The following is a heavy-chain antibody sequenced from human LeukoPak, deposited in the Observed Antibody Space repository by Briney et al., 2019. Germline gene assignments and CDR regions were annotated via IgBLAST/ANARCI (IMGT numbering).Heavy chain of an antibody. CDR2: IKQDGSEK. D-gene: IGHD6-6*01. V-gene: IGHV3-7*01. Sequence: PGGSLRLSCAASGFIFSSYWMSWFRQAPGKGLEWVANIKQDGSEKYYVDSVKGRFTISRDNAKNSLYLQMNSLRADDTAVYYCAREYRGSSFNDYWGQGTLVTVSS. CDR3: AREYRGSSFNDY. J-gene: IGHJ4*02. CDR1: GFIFSSYW.